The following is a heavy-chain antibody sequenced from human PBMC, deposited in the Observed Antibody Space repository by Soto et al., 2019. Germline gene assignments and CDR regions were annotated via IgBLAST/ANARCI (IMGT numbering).Heavy chain of an antibody. CDR3: AKGNGDHYYYYYGMDV. V-gene: IGHV3-30*18. Sequence: QVQLVESGGGVVQPGRSLRLSCAASGFTFSSYGMHWVRQAPGKGLEWVAVISYDGSNKYYADSVKGRFTISRDNSKNTLYLQMNSLRAEDTAVYYCAKGNGDHYYYYYGMDVWGQGTTVTVSS. CDR2: ISYDGSNK. CDR1: GFTFSSYG. D-gene: IGHD4-17*01. J-gene: IGHJ6*02.